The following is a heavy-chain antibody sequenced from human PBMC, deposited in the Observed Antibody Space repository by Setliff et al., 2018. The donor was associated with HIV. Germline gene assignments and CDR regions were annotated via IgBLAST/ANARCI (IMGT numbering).Heavy chain of an antibody. J-gene: IGHJ4*02. Sequence: GGSLRLSCAASGFTFEDYAMHWVRQVPGKGLEWVSGISWQRGTLGYADSVKGRFTISRDNAKDSLYLQMDSLTTEDTALYYCATTVTTKSSRGGYWGQGTLVTVSS. V-gene: IGHV3-9*01. CDR1: GFTFEDYA. D-gene: IGHD4-17*01. CDR3: ATTVTTKSSRGGY. CDR2: ISWQRGTL.